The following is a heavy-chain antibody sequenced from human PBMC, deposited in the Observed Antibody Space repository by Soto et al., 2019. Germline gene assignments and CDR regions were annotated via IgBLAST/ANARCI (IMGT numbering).Heavy chain of an antibody. CDR2: IYYSGST. J-gene: IGHJ4*02. D-gene: IGHD2-15*01. CDR3: ARAGYCRGGSCYPDFDY. V-gene: IGHV4-59*08. CDR1: GVSISSYD. Sequence: SETLSLTCTFSGVSISSYDVILIRQPPGKGLEWIGYIYYSGSTNYNPSLKSRVTISVDTSKNQFSLKLSSVTAADTAVCYCARAGYCRGGSCYPDFDYRGQGTLVTVSS.